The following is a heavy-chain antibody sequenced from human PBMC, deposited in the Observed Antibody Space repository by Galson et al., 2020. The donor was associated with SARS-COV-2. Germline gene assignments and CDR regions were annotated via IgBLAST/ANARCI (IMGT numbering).Heavy chain of an antibody. V-gene: IGHV4-59*01. CDR2: IYDTGST. CDR1: GGSISNDY. J-gene: IGHJ5*02. Sequence: SETLSLTCTISGGSISNDYWSWIRQPPGKGLEWIGYIYDTGSTNYNPSLKTRVTISIDMSKSQFSLKVTSVTAADTAVYYCARTTRIAAGILFDPWGQGTLVTVSS. CDR3: ARTTRIAAGILFDP. D-gene: IGHD6-13*01.